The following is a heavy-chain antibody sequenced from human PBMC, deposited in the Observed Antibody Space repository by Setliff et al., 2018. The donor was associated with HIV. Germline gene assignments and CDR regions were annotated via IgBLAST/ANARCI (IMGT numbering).Heavy chain of an antibody. CDR1: GYSISSGYY. J-gene: IGHJ4*02. Sequence: PSETLSLTCAVSGYSISSGYYWGWIRQPPGKGLEWIGSIYHSGSTYDSPSLKSRVTISVDTSKNQFSLKLSSVTAAGTAVYYCARDQKGYSYGYFDSWGQGTLVTVSS. V-gene: IGHV4-38-2*02. CDR3: ARDQKGYSYGYFDS. CDR2: IYHSGST. D-gene: IGHD5-18*01.